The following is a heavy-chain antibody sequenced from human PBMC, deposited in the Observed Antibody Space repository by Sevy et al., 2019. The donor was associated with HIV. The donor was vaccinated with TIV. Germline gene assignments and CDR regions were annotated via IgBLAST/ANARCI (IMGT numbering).Heavy chain of an antibody. Sequence: GGSLRLSCATSEFNFSSYSMNWVGQAPGNGLESVSSISGGGTYIYYADSVKGRFTISRDNAKNSLSLQMNSLTAEDSAVYYCARGTHDYGDYDRDAFDIWGQGTMVTV. V-gene: IGHV3-21*01. CDR3: ARGTHDYGDYDRDAFDI. J-gene: IGHJ3*02. D-gene: IGHD4-17*01. CDR2: ISGGGTYI. CDR1: EFNFSSYS.